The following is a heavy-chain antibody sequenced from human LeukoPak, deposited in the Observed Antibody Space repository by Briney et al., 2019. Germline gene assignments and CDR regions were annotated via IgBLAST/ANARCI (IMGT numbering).Heavy chain of an antibody. Sequence: GGSLRLSCAASGFTFSSYAMSWVRPAPGKGLEWVSAISGSGGSTYYADSVKGRFTISRDNSKNTLYLQMNSLRAEDTAVYYCAKAGSSSGWYINYFDYWGQGTLVTVSS. J-gene: IGHJ4*02. D-gene: IGHD6-19*01. V-gene: IGHV3-23*01. CDR2: ISGSGGST. CDR1: GFTFSSYA. CDR3: AKAGSSSGWYINYFDY.